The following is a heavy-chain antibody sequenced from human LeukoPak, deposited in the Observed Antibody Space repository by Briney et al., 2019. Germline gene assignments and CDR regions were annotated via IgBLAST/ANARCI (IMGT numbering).Heavy chain of an antibody. CDR2: IIPIFGTA. J-gene: IGHJ5*02. V-gene: IGHV1-69*05. CDR3: ARGYSSRAKVGWFDP. CDR1: GGTFISYA. Sequence: GASVKVSCKASGGTFISYAISWVRQAPGQGLEGMGGIIPIFGTANYAQKFQGRVTITTDESTSTAYMELSSLRSEDTAVYYCARGYSSRAKVGWFDPWGQGTLVTVSS. D-gene: IGHD6-13*01.